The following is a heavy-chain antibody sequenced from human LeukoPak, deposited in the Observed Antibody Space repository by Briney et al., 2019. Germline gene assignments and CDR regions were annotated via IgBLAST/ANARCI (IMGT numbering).Heavy chain of an antibody. CDR3: ASAGSPHGY. V-gene: IGHV3-33*01. CDR1: GLTFSTSG. D-gene: IGHD6-13*01. CDR2: IWYDGSKK. Sequence: GRSLRLSCAASGLTFSTSGFHWVGQAPGKGLEWVAVIWYDGSKKYYADSVKGRFTISRDNSKNTVYLQMNSLRVEDTAVYYCASAGSPHGYWGQGTLVTVSS. J-gene: IGHJ4*02.